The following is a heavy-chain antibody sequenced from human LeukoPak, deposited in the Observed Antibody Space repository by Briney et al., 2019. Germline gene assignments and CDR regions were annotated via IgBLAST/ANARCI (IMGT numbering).Heavy chain of an antibody. Sequence: PSETLSLTCAVYGGSFSGYYWSWIRQPPGKGLEWIGEINHSGSTNYNPSLKSRVTISVDTSKNQFPLKLSSVTAADTAVYYCARFGCSSTSCWGYFDYWGQGTLVTVSS. CDR2: INHSGST. V-gene: IGHV4-34*01. J-gene: IGHJ4*02. CDR1: GGSFSGYY. D-gene: IGHD2-2*01. CDR3: ARFGCSSTSCWGYFDY.